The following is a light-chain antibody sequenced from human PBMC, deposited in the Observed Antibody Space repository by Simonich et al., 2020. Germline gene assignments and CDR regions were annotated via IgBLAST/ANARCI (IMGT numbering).Light chain of an antibody. Sequence: DIVMTQSPDSLAVSLGERATINCKSSQSVLYSSNNKNYLAWYQQKPVQPPKLLIYWESTRESGVPDRFSGSGSGTDFTLTISSLQAEDVAVYYCQQYYSTPFTFGPGTKVDIK. CDR2: WES. CDR1: QSVLYSSNNKNY. V-gene: IGKV4-1*01. CDR3: QQYYSTPFT. J-gene: IGKJ3*01.